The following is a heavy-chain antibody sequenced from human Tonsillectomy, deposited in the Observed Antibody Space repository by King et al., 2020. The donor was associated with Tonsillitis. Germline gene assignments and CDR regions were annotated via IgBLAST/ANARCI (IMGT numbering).Heavy chain of an antibody. J-gene: IGHJ4*02. Sequence: VQLVESGGGLVQPGGSLRLSCAASGFTFSDYWMHWVRQAPGNGLVWVSRINSDGSGTKYADSVKGRFTISRDNAKNTLYLQLSSLRTEDTAVYYCTRDGPSYCSRTNCQTGDFGYWGQGAKVTVSP. CDR3: TRDGPSYCSRTNCQTGDFGY. D-gene: IGHD2-2*01. CDR2: INSDGSGT. V-gene: IGHV3-74*03. CDR1: GFTFSDYW.